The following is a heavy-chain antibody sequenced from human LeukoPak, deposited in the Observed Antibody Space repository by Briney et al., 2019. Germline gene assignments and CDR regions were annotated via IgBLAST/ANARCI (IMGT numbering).Heavy chain of an antibody. CDR3: ARDTNYALTH. V-gene: IGHV4-34*01. CDR2: INHSGST. CDR1: GGSFSGYY. D-gene: IGHD1-7*01. Sequence: SETLSLTCAVYGGSFSGYYWSWIRQPPGKGLEWIGEINHSGSTNYNPSLKSRVTISLDTSKNHFSLILSSVTAADTAMYYCARDTNYALTHWGQGTLVTVSS. J-gene: IGHJ4*02.